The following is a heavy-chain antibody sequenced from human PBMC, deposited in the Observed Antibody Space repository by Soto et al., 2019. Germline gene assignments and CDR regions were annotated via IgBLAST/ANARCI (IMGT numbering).Heavy chain of an antibody. CDR3: ARDTTIFGVVIVYYYGMDV. Sequence: EVQLVESGGGLVKPGGSLRLSCAASGFTFSSYSMNWVRQAPGKGLEWVSSISSSSSYIYYADSVKGRFTISRDNANNSLYLQMNSLRAEDTAVYYCARDTTIFGVVIVYYYGMDVWGQGTTVTVSS. J-gene: IGHJ6*02. V-gene: IGHV3-21*01. CDR1: GFTFSSYS. D-gene: IGHD3-3*01. CDR2: ISSSSSYI.